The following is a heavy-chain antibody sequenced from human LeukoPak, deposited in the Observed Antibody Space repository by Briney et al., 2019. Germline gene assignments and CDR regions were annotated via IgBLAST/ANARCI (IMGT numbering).Heavy chain of an antibody. J-gene: IGHJ4*02. CDR1: GGSVYTSDYY. CDR3: ARQFEASDY. CDR2: IFYTGKT. Sequence: SETLSLTCTVSGGSVYTSDYYWGWVRQPPGKGPEWIGDIFYTGKTNYNPSLKSRVTISVDTSKNQFSLKLSSVTAADTAVYYCARQFEASDYWGQGTLVTVSS. V-gene: IGHV4-39*01. D-gene: IGHD3-10*01.